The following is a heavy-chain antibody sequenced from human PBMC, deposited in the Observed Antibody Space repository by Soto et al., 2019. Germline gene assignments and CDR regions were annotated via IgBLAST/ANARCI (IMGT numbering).Heavy chain of an antibody. CDR2: IIPIFGTA. Sequence: QVQLVQSGAEVKKPGSSVKVSCKASGGTFSSYAISWVRQAPGQGLEWMGGIIPIFGTANYAQKFQGRVTISADESTSTAYMELSNLKCEDTAVYYCARDPGADAGYYGMDVWGQGTTVTVSS. D-gene: IGHD4-17*01. CDR3: ARDPGADAGYYGMDV. CDR1: GGTFSSYA. J-gene: IGHJ6*02. V-gene: IGHV1-69*01.